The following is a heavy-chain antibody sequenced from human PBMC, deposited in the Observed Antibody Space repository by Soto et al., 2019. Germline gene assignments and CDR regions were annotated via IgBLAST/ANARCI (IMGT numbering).Heavy chain of an antibody. J-gene: IGHJ6*02. Sequence: ASVKVSCKASGYTFTGYYMHWVRQAPGQGLEWMGWINPNSGGTNYAQKFQGRVTMTRDTSISTACMELSRLRSDDTAVYYCATPLRAMANYYGMDVWGQGTTVTVSS. CDR2: INPNSGGT. V-gene: IGHV1-2*02. CDR1: GYTFTGYY. CDR3: ATPLRAMANYYGMDV. D-gene: IGHD5-18*01.